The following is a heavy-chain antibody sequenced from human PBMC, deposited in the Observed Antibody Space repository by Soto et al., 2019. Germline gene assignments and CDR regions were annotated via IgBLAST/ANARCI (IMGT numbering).Heavy chain of an antibody. CDR1: GFTFSSYG. V-gene: IGHV3-30*18. D-gene: IGHD3-10*01. CDR2: ISYDGSNK. J-gene: IGHJ6*02. Sequence: QVQLVESGGGVVQPGRSLRLSCAASGFTFSSYGMHWVRQAPGKGLEWVAVISYDGSNKYYADSVKGRFTISRDNSKNTLYLQMNSLRAEDTAVYYCAKDHVFLWFGELSGMDVWGQGTTVTVSS. CDR3: AKDHVFLWFGELSGMDV.